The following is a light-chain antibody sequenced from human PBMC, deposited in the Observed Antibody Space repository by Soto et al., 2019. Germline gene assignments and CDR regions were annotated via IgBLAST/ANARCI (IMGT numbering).Light chain of an antibody. CDR1: RSDVGGYNL. Sequence: QSVLAQPASVPGSPGQSITISCTGTRSDVGGYNLVSWYQHHPRKAPKLVIYEVSERPSGVSYRFSGSKSGNTASLTISGLQAGDEADYYCCSYAGSVDHYVFGTGTKVTVL. V-gene: IGLV2-23*02. J-gene: IGLJ1*01. CDR2: EVS. CDR3: CSYAGSVDHYV.